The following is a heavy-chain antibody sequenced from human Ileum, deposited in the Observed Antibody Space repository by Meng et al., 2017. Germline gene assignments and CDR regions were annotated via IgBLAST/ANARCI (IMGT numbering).Heavy chain of an antibody. D-gene: IGHD4-17*01. CDR2: IYYGGST. CDR1: SGSFTNNNYY. J-gene: IGHJ4*02. CDR3: ARRAHYGDPPR. V-gene: IGHV4-39*01. Sequence: QLRLQELGPGLVKLSETLSLTCSVSSGSFTNNNYYWVWIRRPPGKGLEWIGSIYYGGSTYYNPSLKSRVTISVDTSTNQFSLKLISVTAADTAVYYCARRAHYGDPPRWGQGTLVTVSS.